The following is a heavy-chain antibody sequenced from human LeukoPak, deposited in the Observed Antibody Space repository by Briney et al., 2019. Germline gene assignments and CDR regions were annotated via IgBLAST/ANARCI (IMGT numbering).Heavy chain of an antibody. CDR2: IYSGGST. J-gene: IGHJ4*02. D-gene: IGHD3-10*01. V-gene: IGHV3-66*01. CDR1: GFTVSSSY. Sequence: GGSLRLSCAASGFTVSSSYMSWVRQAPGKGLEWVSVIYSGGSTYYADSVKGRFTISRDNAKNSLYLQMNSLRAEDTAVYYCARDQRLYGSGSYYDGFVYWGQGTLVTVSS. CDR3: ARDQRLYGSGSYYDGFVY.